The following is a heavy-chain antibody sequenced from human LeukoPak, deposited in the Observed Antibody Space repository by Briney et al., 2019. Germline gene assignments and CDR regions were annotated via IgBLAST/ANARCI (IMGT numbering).Heavy chain of an antibody. J-gene: IGHJ4*02. Sequence: GGSLRLSCVVSGFDFSNYWMSWVRQAPGKGLEWVANIDQEGGEQNYVDSVKGRFSISRDNAKTSVYLQMNSLKVEDTAFYYCARSKAGGYWGQGTLVTVSS. CDR2: IDQEGGEQ. D-gene: IGHD3-10*01. V-gene: IGHV3-7*01. CDR3: ARSKAGGY. CDR1: GFDFSNYW.